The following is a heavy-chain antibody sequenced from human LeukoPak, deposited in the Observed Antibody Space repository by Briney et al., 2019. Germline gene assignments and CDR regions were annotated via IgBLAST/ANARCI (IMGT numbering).Heavy chain of an antibody. D-gene: IGHD3-22*01. Sequence: GASVKVSCKASGYTFTSYYMHWVRQAPGQGLEWMGVINPSGGSTSYAQKFQGRVTMTRDTSTSTVYMELSSLRSEDTAVYYCARGRSDSSGSAEYFQHWGQGTLVTVSS. J-gene: IGHJ1*01. V-gene: IGHV1-46*01. CDR2: INPSGGST. CDR1: GYTFTSYY. CDR3: ARGRSDSSGSAEYFQH.